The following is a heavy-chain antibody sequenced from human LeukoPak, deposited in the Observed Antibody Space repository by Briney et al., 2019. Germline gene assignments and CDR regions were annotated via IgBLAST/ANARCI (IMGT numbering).Heavy chain of an antibody. D-gene: IGHD2-21*02. CDR2: IYYSGST. CDR3: ARTAYYYYGMDV. J-gene: IGHJ6*02. V-gene: IGHV4-59*01. Sequence: SETLSLTCTVSGGSINRDYWSWIRQPPGKELEWIGYIYYSGSTNYNPSLRSRVTISVDTSKNQFSLKLTSVTAADTAVYYCARTAYYYYGMDVWGQGTTVTVSS. CDR1: GGSINRDY.